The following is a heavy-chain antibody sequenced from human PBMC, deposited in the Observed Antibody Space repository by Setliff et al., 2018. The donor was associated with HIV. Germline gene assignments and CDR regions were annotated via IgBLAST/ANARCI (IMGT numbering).Heavy chain of an antibody. CDR2: IYYTGNT. CDR1: GGSVGSSSYY. J-gene: IGHJ3*01. D-gene: IGHD2-2*01. CDR3: ARDDSIVLVPAIMRGDGFDF. Sequence: PSETLSLTCTVSGGSVGSSSYYWAWIRQPPGKGLEWIGSIYYTGNTKYNSSLESRVTFSIDTSENQFSLRLASVTAADTAIYYCARDDSIVLVPAIMRGDGFDFWGQGRMVTVSS. V-gene: IGHV4-39*07.